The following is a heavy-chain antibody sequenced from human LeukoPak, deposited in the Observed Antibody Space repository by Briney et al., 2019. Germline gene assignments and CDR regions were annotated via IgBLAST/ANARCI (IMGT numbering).Heavy chain of an antibody. J-gene: IGHJ6*03. CDR1: GYTFTSYG. Sequence: ASVKVSCKASGYTFTSYGISWVRQAPGQGLEWMGWISAYNGNTNYAQKLQGRVTMTTDTSTSTAYMELRSLRSDDTAVYYCARLISGSYYHYYYYMDVWGKGTTVTISS. V-gene: IGHV1-18*01. D-gene: IGHD1-26*01. CDR2: ISAYNGNT. CDR3: ARLISGSYYHYYYYMDV.